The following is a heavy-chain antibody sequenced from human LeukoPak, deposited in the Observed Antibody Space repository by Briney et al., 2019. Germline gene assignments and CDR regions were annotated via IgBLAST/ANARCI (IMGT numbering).Heavy chain of an antibody. Sequence: SETLSLTCTVSGGSISSSSYYWGWIRQPPGKGLEWIGSIYYSGSTYYNPSLKSRVTISVDTSKNQFSLKLSSVTAADTAVYYCARFPVVDLFTYYFDYWGQGTLVTVSS. D-gene: IGHD2-21*01. V-gene: IGHV4-39*01. CDR3: ARFPVVDLFTYYFDY. J-gene: IGHJ4*02. CDR2: IYYSGST. CDR1: GGSISSSSYY.